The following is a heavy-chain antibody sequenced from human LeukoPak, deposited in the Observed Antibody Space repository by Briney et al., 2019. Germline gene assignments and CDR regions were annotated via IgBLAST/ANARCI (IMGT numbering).Heavy chain of an antibody. J-gene: IGHJ4*02. Sequence: GGSLRLSCAAPGFTFSSYSMNWVRQAPGKGLEWVSSISSSSSYIYYADSVKGRFTISRDNAKNSLYLQMNSLRAEDTAVYYCARDLSSFGSVAARFMYYFDYWGQGTLVTVSS. V-gene: IGHV3-21*01. D-gene: IGHD6-6*01. CDR2: ISSSSSYI. CDR1: GFTFSSYS. CDR3: ARDLSSFGSVAARFMYYFDY.